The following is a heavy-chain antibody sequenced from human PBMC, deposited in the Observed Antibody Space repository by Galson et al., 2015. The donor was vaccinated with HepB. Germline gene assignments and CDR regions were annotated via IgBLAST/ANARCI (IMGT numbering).Heavy chain of an antibody. CDR1: EFILSMYW. J-gene: IGHJ6*02. CDR3: ARVKRGEWYSFYYYGMDV. CDR2: IKEDGSEK. V-gene: IGHV3-7*05. Sequence: SLRLSCAASEFILSMYWMNWVRQAPGKGLEWVANIKEDGSEKNYVDSVKGRFTISRDNAKNSLYLQMNSLRAEATAIYYCARVKRGEWYSFYYYGMDVWGQGTTVTVS. D-gene: IGHD3-10*01.